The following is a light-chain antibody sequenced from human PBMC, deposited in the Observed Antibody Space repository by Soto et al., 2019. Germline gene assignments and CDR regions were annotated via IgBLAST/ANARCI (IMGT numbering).Light chain of an antibody. CDR2: DAS. J-gene: IGKJ5*01. Sequence: EIVLSQSPATLSLSPGERAPLSCNASHSVSSYLAGYQQKPDQAPRLLIFDASNRATGIPARFSGSGSGTDFTLTISSLEPEDFAVYYCQQRSNWPPITFGQGTRLEIK. CDR1: HSVSSY. V-gene: IGKV3-11*01. CDR3: QQRSNWPPIT.